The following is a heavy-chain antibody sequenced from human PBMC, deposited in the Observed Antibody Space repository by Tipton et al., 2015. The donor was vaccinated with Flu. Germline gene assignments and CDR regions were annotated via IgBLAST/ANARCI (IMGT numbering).Heavy chain of an antibody. V-gene: IGHV4-38-2*02. D-gene: IGHD3-16*01. J-gene: IGHJ3*02. CDR3: ARDTGWGSSYASHGPHFDI. Sequence: TLSLTYAVSGDSIRSDYFWGWIRQPPGKGLEWIGSIYHSGSTYYNPSLKSRVTISVDTSKNQFSLKLSSVTAADTAMYYCARDTGWGSSYASHGPHFDIWGQGTMVTVSS. CDR2: IYHSGST. CDR1: GDSIRSDYF.